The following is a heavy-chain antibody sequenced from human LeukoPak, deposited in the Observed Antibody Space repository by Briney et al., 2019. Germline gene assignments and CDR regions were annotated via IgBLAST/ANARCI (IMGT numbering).Heavy chain of an antibody. J-gene: IGHJ6*03. V-gene: IGHV4-34*01. Sequence: SETLSLTCAVYVGTFSGYYWTWIRQPPGKGLEWIGEIDHNGDPSYNSSLKSRVTISVDTSKNQFSLKLSSVTAADTAVYYCAREPPINYYYYYYMDVWGKGTTVTVSS. CDR3: AREPPINYYYYYYMDV. CDR1: VGTFSGYY. CDR2: IDHNGDP.